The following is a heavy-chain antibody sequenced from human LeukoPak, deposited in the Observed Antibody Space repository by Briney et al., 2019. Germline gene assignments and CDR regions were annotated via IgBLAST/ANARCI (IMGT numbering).Heavy chain of an antibody. V-gene: IGHV1-18*01. Sequence: GASVKVSCKASGYTFTSHGISWVRQAPGQGLEWLGWIFPYQGSTHYIQKIQDRVTMTTDISTRTAYMELRSLRFDDTAVYYCARGVGTVHNNLDPWGQGTLVTVSS. J-gene: IGHJ5*02. CDR3: ARGVGTVHNNLDP. CDR2: IFPYQGST. CDR1: GYTFTSHG. D-gene: IGHD1-26*01.